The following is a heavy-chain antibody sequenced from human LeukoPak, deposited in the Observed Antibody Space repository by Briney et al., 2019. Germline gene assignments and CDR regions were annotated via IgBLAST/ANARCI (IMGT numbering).Heavy chain of an antibody. Sequence: GASVKVSCKASGYTFTDYYIHWVRQAPGQGLEWMGYIYPKSGDTIYAQKFQGRVTITRNTSISTAYMELSSLRAEDTAVYYCARDWNWGFDYWGQGTLVTVSS. CDR2: IYPKSGDT. V-gene: IGHV1-8*03. J-gene: IGHJ4*02. CDR1: GYTFTDYY. D-gene: IGHD7-27*01. CDR3: ARDWNWGFDY.